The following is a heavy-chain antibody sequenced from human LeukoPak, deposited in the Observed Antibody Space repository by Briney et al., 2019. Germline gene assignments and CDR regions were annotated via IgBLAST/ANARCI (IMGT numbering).Heavy chain of an antibody. V-gene: IGHV3-23*01. D-gene: IGHD5-18*01. CDR1: GFTVSSYA. CDR3: AKLLRGYNYGGFDY. CDR2: ISGSGGGA. J-gene: IGHJ4*02. Sequence: PGGSLRLSCAASGFTVSSYAMSWVRQAPGKGLEWVSTISGSGGGAYYADSVKGRFTISRDNSKNTLYLQMTTLRAEDTAVYYCAKLLRGYNYGGFDYWGQGTLVTVSS.